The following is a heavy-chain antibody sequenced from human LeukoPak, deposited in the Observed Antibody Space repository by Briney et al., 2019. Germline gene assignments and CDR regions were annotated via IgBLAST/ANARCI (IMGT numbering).Heavy chain of an antibody. D-gene: IGHD2-2*02. CDR3: ARERYCSSTSCYTRLGSDAFDI. CDR2: IIPIFGTA. V-gene: IGHV1-69*13. Sequence: ASVKVSCKASGGTFSSYAISWVRQAPGQGLEWMGGIIPIFGTANYAQKFQGRVTITADESTSTAYMELSSLRSEDTAVYYCARERYCSSTSCYTRLGSDAFDIWGQGTMVTVSS. J-gene: IGHJ3*02. CDR1: GGTFSSYA.